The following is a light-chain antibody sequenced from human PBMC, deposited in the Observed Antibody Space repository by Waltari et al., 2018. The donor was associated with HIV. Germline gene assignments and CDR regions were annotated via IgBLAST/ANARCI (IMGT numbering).Light chain of an antibody. Sequence: HSVLTQPPSASGTPGQRVTISCSGSSSNIENDNVHWYKQLTGAAPRLLIYKDTQRPSGVPDRFTGSKSGTSASLAISGLRSEDEADYYCVGWDSRLSGYVFGTGTKVTVL. V-gene: IGLV1-47*01. CDR1: SSNIENDN. J-gene: IGLJ1*01. CDR2: KDT. CDR3: VGWDSRLSGYV.